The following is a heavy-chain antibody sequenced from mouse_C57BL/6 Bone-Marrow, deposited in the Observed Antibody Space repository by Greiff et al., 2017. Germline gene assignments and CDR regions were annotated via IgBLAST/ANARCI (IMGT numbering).Heavy chain of an antibody. CDR2: IGSGGST. D-gene: IGHD2-10*01. V-gene: IGHV2-2*01. Sequence: QVQLKESGPGLVQPSQSLSITCTVSGFSLTSYGVHWVRQSPGKGLEWLGVIGSGGSTDYNAAFISRLGISKDNSKSQVFFKMNSLQADDTAIYYCARSTYYGPRGLYAMDYWGQGTSVTVSS. J-gene: IGHJ4*01. CDR3: ARSTYYGPRGLYAMDY. CDR1: GFSLTSYG.